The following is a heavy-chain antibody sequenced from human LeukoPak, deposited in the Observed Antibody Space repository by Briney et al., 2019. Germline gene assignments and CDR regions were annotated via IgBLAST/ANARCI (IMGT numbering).Heavy chain of an antibody. D-gene: IGHD3-22*01. V-gene: IGHV4-34*01. J-gene: IGHJ4*02. CDR1: GGSFSGYY. Sequence: SETLSLTCAVYGGSFSGYYWSWIRQPPGKGLEWIGEINHSGSTNYNPSLKSRVTISVDTSKNQFSLKLSSVTAADTAVYYCXXXXXXXXXSGYSLFGYWGQGTLVTVSS. CDR2: INHSGST. CDR3: XXXXXXXXXSGYSLFGY.